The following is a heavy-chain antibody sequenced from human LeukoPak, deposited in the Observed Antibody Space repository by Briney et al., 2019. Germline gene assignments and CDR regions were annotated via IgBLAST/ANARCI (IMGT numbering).Heavy chain of an antibody. J-gene: IGHJ4*02. CDR1: GGSISSYY. CDR2: IYYSGST. V-gene: IGHV4-59*01. Sequence: NPSETLSLTCSVSGGSISSYYWSWIRQPPGKGLEWIGYIYYSGSTNYNPSLKSRVTILVDTSKNQFSLKLSSVTAADTAVYYCAREGYSYGYDYWGQGTLVTVSS. CDR3: AREGYSYGYDY. D-gene: IGHD5-18*01.